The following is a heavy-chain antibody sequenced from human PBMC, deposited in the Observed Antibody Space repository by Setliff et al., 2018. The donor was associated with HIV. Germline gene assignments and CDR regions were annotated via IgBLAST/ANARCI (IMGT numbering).Heavy chain of an antibody. D-gene: IGHD3-22*01. V-gene: IGHV3-23*01. CDR2: ISGTGYTT. CDR1: GFTFSSYA. Sequence: GSLRLSCAASGFTFSSYAMNWVRQAPGKGLEWVSSISGTGYTTFYADSVKGRFTISRDNSKNTLFLQMNSLRAEDTALYYCAKGYYYDRVEGFDIWGQGTMVTVSS. CDR3: AKGYYYDRVEGFDI. J-gene: IGHJ3*02.